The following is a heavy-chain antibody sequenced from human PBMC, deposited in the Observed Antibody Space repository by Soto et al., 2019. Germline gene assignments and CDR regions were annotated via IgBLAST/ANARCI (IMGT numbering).Heavy chain of an antibody. J-gene: IGHJ4*02. V-gene: IGHV3-30-3*01. CDR3: ARVESGSYGY. Sequence: QVQLVESGGGVVQPGRSLRLSCAASGFTFSSYAMHWVRQAPGKGLEWVAVISYDGSNKYYADSVKGRFTISRDNSKNTLDLQMNSMRAEDTAVYYCARVESGSYGYWGQGTLVTVSS. CDR1: GFTFSSYA. CDR2: ISYDGSNK. D-gene: IGHD1-26*01.